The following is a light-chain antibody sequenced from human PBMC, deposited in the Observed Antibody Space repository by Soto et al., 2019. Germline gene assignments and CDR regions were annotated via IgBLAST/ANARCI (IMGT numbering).Light chain of an antibody. CDR3: AAWDDSLSVVV. Sequence: QSVLTQPPSASGTPGQRVTISCSGSSSNIGSNYLYWYQQLPGTAPKLLIYRNNQRPSGVPDRFSGSKSGTSASLAISGLRSEDEAVYYCAAWDDSLSVVVFGGGTKVTVL. CDR1: SSNIGSNY. J-gene: IGLJ2*01. V-gene: IGLV1-47*01. CDR2: RNN.